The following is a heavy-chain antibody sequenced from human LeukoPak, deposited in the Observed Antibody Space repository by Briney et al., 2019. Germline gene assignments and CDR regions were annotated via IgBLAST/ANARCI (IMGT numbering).Heavy chain of an antibody. D-gene: IGHD5-12*01. V-gene: IGHV4-31*11. CDR1: GGSISSGGYS. CDR3: ARGGDGYDWEFDP. Sequence: SETLSLTCAVSGGSISSGGYSWSWIRQPPGKGLEWIGYIYYSGSTYYNPSLKSRVTISVDTSKNQFSLKLSSVTAADTAVYYCARGGDGYDWEFDPWGQGTLVTVSS. CDR2: IYYSGST. J-gene: IGHJ5*02.